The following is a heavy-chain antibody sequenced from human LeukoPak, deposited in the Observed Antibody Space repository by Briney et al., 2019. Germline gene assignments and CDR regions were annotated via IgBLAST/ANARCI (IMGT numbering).Heavy chain of an antibody. Sequence: GASVKVSFTASGYTFTSYYMHWVRQAPGQGLEWMGIINPSGGSTSYAQKLQGRVRMTRDTSTSTVYMELSSLRSEDTAMYYCAREGSWGIDAFDIWGQGTMVTVSS. J-gene: IGHJ3*02. CDR2: INPSGGST. CDR3: AREGSWGIDAFDI. V-gene: IGHV1-46*04. CDR1: GYTFTSYY. D-gene: IGHD3-10*01.